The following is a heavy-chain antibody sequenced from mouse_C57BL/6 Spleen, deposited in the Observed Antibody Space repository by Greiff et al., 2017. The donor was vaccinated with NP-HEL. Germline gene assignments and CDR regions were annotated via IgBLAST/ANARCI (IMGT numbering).Heavy chain of an antibody. V-gene: IGHV2-9-1*01. CDR1: GFSLTSYA. CDR2: IWTGGGT. CDR3: ARNNDGYYWYFDV. D-gene: IGHD2-3*01. J-gene: IGHJ1*03. Sequence: VQRVESGPGLVAPSQSLSITCTVSGFSLTSYAISWVRQPPGKGLEWLGVIWTGGGTNYNLALKSRLSISKDNSKSQVFLKMNSLQTDDTARYYCARNNDGYYWYFDVWGTGTTVTVSS.